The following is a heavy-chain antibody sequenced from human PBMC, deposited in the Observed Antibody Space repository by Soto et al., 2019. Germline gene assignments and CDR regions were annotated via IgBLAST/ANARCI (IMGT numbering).Heavy chain of an antibody. CDR2: IWYDGSNK. CDR1: GFTFSSYG. CDR3: ARDRRLSYYDSSGYYYDY. V-gene: IGHV3-33*01. Sequence: GGSLRLSCAASGFTFSSYGMHWVRQAPGKGLEWVAVIWYDGSNKYYADSVKGRFTISRDNSKNTLYLQMNSLRAEDTAVYYCARDRRLSYYDSSGYYYDYWGQGTLVTVSS. J-gene: IGHJ4*02. D-gene: IGHD3-22*01.